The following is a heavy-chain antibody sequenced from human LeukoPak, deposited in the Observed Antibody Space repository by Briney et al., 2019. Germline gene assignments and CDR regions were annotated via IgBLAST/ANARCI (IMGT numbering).Heavy chain of an antibody. CDR2: IWYDGSDK. J-gene: IGHJ3*02. Sequence: GRSLRLSCAASGFTFSSYGMHWVRQAPGKGLEWVAVIWYDGSDKYYGDSVKGRFTISRDNSKNTLYLQMNSLRVEDTAVYYCAREMYDGFDIWGQGTMVTVSS. CDR3: AREMYDGFDI. CDR1: GFTFSSYG. V-gene: IGHV3-33*01.